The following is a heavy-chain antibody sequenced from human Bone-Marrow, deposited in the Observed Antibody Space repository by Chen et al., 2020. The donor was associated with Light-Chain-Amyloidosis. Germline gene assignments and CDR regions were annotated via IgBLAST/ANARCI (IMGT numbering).Heavy chain of an antibody. V-gene: IGHV4-31*03. J-gene: IGHJ6*02. CDR1: GGSISSGGYY. D-gene: IGHD3-22*01. CDR2: IYYSGST. Sequence: QVQLQESGPGRVKPSQTLSLTCTVSGGSISSGGYYWSWIRQHPGKGLEGIGDIYYSGSTYYNPSLKSRVTISVDTSKNQFSLKLSSVTAADTAVYYCARETHYYDSGDYYGMDVWGQGTTVTVSS. CDR3: ARETHYYDSGDYYGMDV.